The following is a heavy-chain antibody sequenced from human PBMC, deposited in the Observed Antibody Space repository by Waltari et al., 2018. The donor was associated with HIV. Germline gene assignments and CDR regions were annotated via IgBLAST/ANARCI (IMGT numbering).Heavy chain of an antibody. CDR1: GYTFTGYY. CDR3: AREGYNWNDAGNRWFDP. CDR2: INPNSGGT. J-gene: IGHJ5*02. Sequence: QVQLVQSGAEVKKPGASVKVSCKASGYTFTGYYLHWVRPAPGQGLEWMGWINPNSGGTNYAQKFQGRVTMTRDTSISTAYMELSRLRSDDAAVYYCAREGYNWNDAGNRWFDPWGQGTLVTVSS. D-gene: IGHD1-1*01. V-gene: IGHV1-2*02.